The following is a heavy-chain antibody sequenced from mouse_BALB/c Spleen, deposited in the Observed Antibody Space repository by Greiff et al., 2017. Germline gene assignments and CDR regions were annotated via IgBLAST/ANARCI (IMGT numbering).Heavy chain of an antibody. CDR2: ISYSGST. CDR1: GYSITSDYA. J-gene: IGHJ4*01. Sequence: DVKLQESGPGLVKPSQSLSLTCTVTGYSITSDYAWNWIRQFPGNKLEWMGYISYSGSTSYNPSLKSRISITRDTSKNQFFLQLNSVTTEDTATYYCATITTVPSYYAMDYWGQGTSVTVSS. D-gene: IGHD1-1*01. CDR3: ATITTVPSYYAMDY. V-gene: IGHV3-2*02.